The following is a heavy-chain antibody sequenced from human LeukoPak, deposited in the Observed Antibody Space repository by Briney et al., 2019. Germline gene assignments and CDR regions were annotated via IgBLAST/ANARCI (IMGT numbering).Heavy chain of an antibody. CDR3: AALGYCSSTSCLRGAFDI. CDR2: IDPNSDGT. Sequence: ASVKVSCKASGYTFTGYYIHWVRQAPGQGLEWMAWIDPNSDGTNYAQKFEGRVTMTRDTSISTAYMELSRLRSDDTAVYYCAALGYCSSTSCLRGAFDIWGQGTMVTVSS. D-gene: IGHD2-2*01. CDR1: GYTFTGYY. J-gene: IGHJ3*02. V-gene: IGHV1-2*02.